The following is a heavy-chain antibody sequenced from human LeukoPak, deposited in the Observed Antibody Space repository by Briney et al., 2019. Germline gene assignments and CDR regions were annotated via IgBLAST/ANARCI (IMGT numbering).Heavy chain of an antibody. CDR2: IYYSGST. V-gene: IGHV4-30-4*01. D-gene: IGHD5-24*01. Sequence: SQTLSLTCTVSGGSISSGDYYWSWIRQPPGKGLEWIGYIYYSGSTYYNPSLKSRVTISVDTSKNQFSLKLSSVTAADTAVYYCAREVEMATQFDNWGQGTLVTVSS. CDR3: AREVEMATQFDN. J-gene: IGHJ4*02. CDR1: GGSISSGDYY.